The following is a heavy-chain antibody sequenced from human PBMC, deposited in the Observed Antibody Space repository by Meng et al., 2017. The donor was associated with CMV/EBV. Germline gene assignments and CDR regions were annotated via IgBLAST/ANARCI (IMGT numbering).Heavy chain of an antibody. CDR2: ISSSGSHI. Sequence: GGSLRLSCAASGFTFSSYSMNWVRQAPGEGLEWVSSISSSGSHIYYADSVKGRFTISRDNAKNSLYLQMNSLRAEDTAVYYCARALRPIDGAPYGMDVWGQGTTVTVSS. J-gene: IGHJ6*02. CDR1: GFTFSSYS. V-gene: IGHV3-21*01. D-gene: IGHD3-16*01. CDR3: ARALRPIDGAPYGMDV.